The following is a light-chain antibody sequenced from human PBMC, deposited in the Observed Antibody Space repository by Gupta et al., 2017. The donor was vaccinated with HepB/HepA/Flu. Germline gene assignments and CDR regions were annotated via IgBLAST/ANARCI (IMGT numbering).Light chain of an antibody. Sequence: QSALTQPASVSVSPRQSITISCTGNSSDIGGYNYFSWYQHHPGKAPKLMISDVSNRPSGVYNRFSGSKSGNTASLTISGLQAEDEADYYCRSYTSSGTVLFGGGTKLTVL. CDR2: DVS. V-gene: IGLV2-14*03. CDR1: SSDIGGYNY. CDR3: RSYTSSGTVL. J-gene: IGLJ2*01.